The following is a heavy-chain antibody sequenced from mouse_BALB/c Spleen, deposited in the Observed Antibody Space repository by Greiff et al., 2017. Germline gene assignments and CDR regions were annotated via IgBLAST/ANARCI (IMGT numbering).Heavy chain of an antibody. CDR1: GYTFTSYW. CDR2: IKPCTGYT. Sequence: VQPQQSGAELAKPGASVKMYCKASGYTFTSYWMHWVKQRPGQGLEWIGYIKPCTGYTEYIQKFKDKATLTADKSSSTAYMQLSSRTSEDSAVYYCAREDYWGQGTSVTVSS. V-gene: IGHV1-7*01. J-gene: IGHJ4*01. CDR3: AREDY.